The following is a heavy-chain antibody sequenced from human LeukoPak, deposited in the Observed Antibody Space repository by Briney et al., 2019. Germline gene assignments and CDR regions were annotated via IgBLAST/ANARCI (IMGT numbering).Heavy chain of an antibody. CDR2: IYYSGST. Sequence: PSETLSLTCTVSGGSISSYYWSWIRQPPGKGLEWIGYIYYSGSTNYNPSLKSRVTISVDTSKNQLSLKLSSVTAADTAVYYCARSRGYSYGDDYWGQGTLVTVSS. V-gene: IGHV4-59*01. J-gene: IGHJ4*02. CDR1: GGSISSYY. D-gene: IGHD5-18*01. CDR3: ARSRGYSYGDDY.